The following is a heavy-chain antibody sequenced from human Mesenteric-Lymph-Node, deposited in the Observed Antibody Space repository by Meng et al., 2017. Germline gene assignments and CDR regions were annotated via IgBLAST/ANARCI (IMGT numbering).Heavy chain of an antibody. CDR1: GGSVSTYT. CDR2: LIPVLNTA. J-gene: IGHJ4*02. Sequence: AGVKKHESSVKVAGNTSGGSVSTYTFSWVRQAPGQGLEWMGGLIPVLNTAKSAPRFQDRVTFTADETTTTAYMKLSSLTFEDTAVYFCARGRGNQPLFDFWGQGTLVTVSS. V-gene: IGHV1-69*13. CDR3: ARGRGNQPLFDF. D-gene: IGHD2/OR15-2a*01.